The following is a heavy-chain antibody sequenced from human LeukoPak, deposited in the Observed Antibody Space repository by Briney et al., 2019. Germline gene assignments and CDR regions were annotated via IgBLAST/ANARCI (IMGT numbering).Heavy chain of an antibody. CDR3: AREGSIAVAGTEKGAFDI. V-gene: IGHV1-2*02. D-gene: IGHD6-19*01. J-gene: IGHJ3*02. Sequence: ASVKVSCKASGYTFTGYYMHWVRQAPGQGLEWMGWINPNSGGTNYAQKFQGGVTITADKSTSTAYMELSSLRSEDTAVYYCAREGSIAVAGTEKGAFDIWGQGTMVTVSS. CDR1: GYTFTGYY. CDR2: INPNSGGT.